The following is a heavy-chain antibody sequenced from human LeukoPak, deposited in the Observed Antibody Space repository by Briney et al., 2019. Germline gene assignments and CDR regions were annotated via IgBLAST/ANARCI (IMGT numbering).Heavy chain of an antibody. D-gene: IGHD6-19*01. V-gene: IGHV3-23*02. CDR3: ASVATHPYFDS. Sequence: PGGSLRLSCAASGFTFSSYAMSSVRQAPGKGVELGSAISGSGGSTYYDDSVKARFTISSDNSKNTLYLQMNSLSAEDTAVYYCASVATHPYFDSWGQGTLVTVSS. CDR1: GFTFSSYA. CDR2: ISGSGGST. J-gene: IGHJ4*02.